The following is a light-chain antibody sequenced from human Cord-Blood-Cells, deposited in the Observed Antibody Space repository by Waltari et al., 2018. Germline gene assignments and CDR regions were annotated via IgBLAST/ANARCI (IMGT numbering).Light chain of an antibody. Sequence: SYDLTQPPSVSVSPGQTARITCSGDALPKQYAYWYQQKPGQAPVLVIYKDSERHSGIPERFSCSSSGTTVTLTIRGVQAEDEADYYCQSADSSGTYVVFGGGTKLTVL. CDR3: QSADSSGTYVV. V-gene: IGLV3-25*02. CDR1: ALPKQY. J-gene: IGLJ2*01. CDR2: KDS.